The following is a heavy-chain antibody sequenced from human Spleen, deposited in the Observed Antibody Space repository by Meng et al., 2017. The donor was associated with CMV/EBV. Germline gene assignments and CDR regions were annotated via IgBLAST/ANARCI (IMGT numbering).Heavy chain of an antibody. CDR3: ARGPRGPRDSYDGLDF. V-gene: IGHV3-7*01. Sequence: GGSLRLSCEASGFTFNTYWMTWVRQAPGKGLEWVANINQDGSETYYVDSVKGRFTISRDNAKNSLYLQMNNLRTEDTAIYYCARGPRGPRDSYDGLDFWGQGTAVTVSS. D-gene: IGHD3-10*01. J-gene: IGHJ6*02. CDR2: INQDGSET. CDR1: GFTFNTYW.